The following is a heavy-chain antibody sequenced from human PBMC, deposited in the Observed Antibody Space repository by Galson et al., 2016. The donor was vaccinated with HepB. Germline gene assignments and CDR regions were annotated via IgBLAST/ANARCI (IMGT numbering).Heavy chain of an antibody. CDR3: AKDMGTYRPYYFDC. D-gene: IGHD3-16*02. V-gene: IGHV3-7*03. CDR1: AFTFRSFW. CDR2: IKQDGTEK. Sequence: SLRLSCAASAFTFRSFWMSWVRQAPGKGLEWVANIKQDGTEKYYMDSVKGRFTISRDNAKNSLYLQMNSLRADDTAVYYCAKDMGTYRPYYFDCWGQGTLVIVSS. J-gene: IGHJ4*02.